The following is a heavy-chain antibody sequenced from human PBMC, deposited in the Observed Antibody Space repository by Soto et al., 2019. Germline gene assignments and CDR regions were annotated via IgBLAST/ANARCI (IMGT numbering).Heavy chain of an antibody. D-gene: IGHD4-17*01. Sequence: PGGSLRLSCAASGFTVSSNYMSWVRQAPGKGLEWASVIYSGGSTYYADSVKGRFTISRDNSKNTLYLQMNSLRAEDTAVYYCARDLLYGDYERYYYYGMDVWGQGTTVTVSS. CDR2: IYSGGST. CDR1: GFTVSSNY. CDR3: ARDLLYGDYERYYYYGMDV. V-gene: IGHV3-53*01. J-gene: IGHJ6*02.